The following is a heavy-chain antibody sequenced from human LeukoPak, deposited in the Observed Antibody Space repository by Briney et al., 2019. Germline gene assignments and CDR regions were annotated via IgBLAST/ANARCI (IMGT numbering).Heavy chain of an antibody. V-gene: IGHV3-33*01. CDR2: IWYDGSNK. CDR3: ARDAGRGYCSGGSCYKGFDY. J-gene: IGHJ4*02. Sequence: GRSLRLSCAASGFTFSSYGMHWVRQAPGKGLEWVAVIWYDGSNKYYADSVKGRFTISRDNSKNTLYLQMNSLRAEDTAVYYCARDAGRGYCSGGSCYKGFDYWGQGTLVTVSS. CDR1: GFTFSSYG. D-gene: IGHD2-15*01.